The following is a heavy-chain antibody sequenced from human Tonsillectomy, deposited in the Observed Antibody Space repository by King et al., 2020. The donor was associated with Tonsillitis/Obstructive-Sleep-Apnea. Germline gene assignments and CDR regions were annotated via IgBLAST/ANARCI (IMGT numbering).Heavy chain of an antibody. D-gene: IGHD6-13*01. CDR2: IDWDDDK. CDR3: ARIESSSWYLDY. Sequence: VTLKESGPALVKPTQTLTLTCTFSGFSLSTSGMCVSWIRQPPGKALEWLARIDWDDDKYYSTSLKTRLTISKDTSKNQVVLTMTNMDPVDTATYYCARIESSSWYLDYWGQXTLVTVSS. J-gene: IGHJ4*02. CDR1: GFSLSTSGMC. V-gene: IGHV2-70*11.